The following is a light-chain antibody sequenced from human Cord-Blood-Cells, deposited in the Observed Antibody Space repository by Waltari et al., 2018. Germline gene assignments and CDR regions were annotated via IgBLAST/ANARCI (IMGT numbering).Light chain of an antibody. CDR2: DAS. CDR1: QSVSSY. V-gene: IGKV3-11*01. CDR3: QQRSNWPPFT. Sequence: EIVFPQSPATLSLSPGERATLSCRASQSVSSYFTWYQQNPGQAPSLLISDASNIANSIPASFSGSGSGTDFTLTISSLEPEDFAVYYCQQRSNWPPFTFGPGTKVDIK. J-gene: IGKJ3*01.